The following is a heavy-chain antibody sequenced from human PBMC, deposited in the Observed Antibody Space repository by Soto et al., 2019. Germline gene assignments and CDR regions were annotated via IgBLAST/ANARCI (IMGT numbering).Heavy chain of an antibody. CDR2: ISGSGGST. Sequence: ESGGGLVQPGGSLRLSCAASGFTFSSYAMSWVRQAPGKGLEWVSAISGSGGSTYYADSVKGRFTISRDNSKNTLYLQMNSLRAEDTAVYYCAKPHTPGIAAAGFNFDYWGQGTLVTVSS. J-gene: IGHJ4*02. CDR3: AKPHTPGIAAAGFNFDY. V-gene: IGHV3-23*01. D-gene: IGHD6-13*01. CDR1: GFTFSSYA.